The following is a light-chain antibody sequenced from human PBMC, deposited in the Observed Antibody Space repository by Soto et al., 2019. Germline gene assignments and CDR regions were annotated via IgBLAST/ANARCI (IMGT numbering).Light chain of an antibody. J-gene: IGKJ1*01. Sequence: PGERATLSCRASQSVDKNYVAWYQQRPGQAPRRLIYRASIRATGIPDRISGSGSGTDFTLTISRLEAADFAVYYCQQYGSSPWTFGQGTKVEVK. CDR2: RAS. CDR3: QQYGSSPWT. V-gene: IGKV3-20*01. CDR1: QSVDKNY.